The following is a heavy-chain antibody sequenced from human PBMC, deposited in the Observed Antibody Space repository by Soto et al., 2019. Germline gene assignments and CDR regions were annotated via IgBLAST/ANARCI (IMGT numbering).Heavy chain of an antibody. CDR3: AREMIPMIMGGMSAMDV. CDR1: KFTFASYV. V-gene: IGHV3-30*04. Sequence: QVQLVESGGGVVQPERSQRLSCTASKFTFASYVMHWVRQAPGEGLEWVALISFDGTNKYYADSVKGRFTISRDNSKNTMYLQMNSLRTEDTAVYYSAREMIPMIMGGMSAMDVWGQGTTVTVS. J-gene: IGHJ6*02. CDR2: ISFDGTNK. D-gene: IGHD3-22*01.